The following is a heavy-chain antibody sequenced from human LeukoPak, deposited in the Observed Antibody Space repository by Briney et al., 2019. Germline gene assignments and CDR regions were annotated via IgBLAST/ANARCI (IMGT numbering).Heavy chain of an antibody. CDR1: GYSFINFG. J-gene: IGHJ4*02. CDR2: ISAYNHNT. Sequence: ASVKVSCKASGYSFINFGLSWVRQAPGQGLEWMGWISAYNHNTNYAQKFQGRVTMTVDTSTTTVYMELRSLRSDDTAIYYCARDLMYCDTMSCYDGDFDYWGQGTPVTVSS. V-gene: IGHV1-18*01. D-gene: IGHD2-2*01. CDR3: ARDLMYCDTMSCYDGDFDY.